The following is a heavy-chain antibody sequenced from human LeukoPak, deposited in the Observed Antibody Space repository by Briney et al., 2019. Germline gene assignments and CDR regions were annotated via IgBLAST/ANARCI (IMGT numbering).Heavy chain of an antibody. CDR1: GFTFSSYG. D-gene: IGHD3-22*01. J-gene: IGHJ3*02. CDR3: AKLLHYDSRGYFETDAFDI. V-gene: IGHV3-23*01. CDR2: ISGSGGST. Sequence: PGGSLRLSCAASGFTFSSYGMSWVRQAPGKGLEWVSAISGSGGSTYYADSVKGRFTISRDNSKITLYLQMNSLRAEDTAVYYCAKLLHYDSRGYFETDAFDIWGQGTMVTVSS.